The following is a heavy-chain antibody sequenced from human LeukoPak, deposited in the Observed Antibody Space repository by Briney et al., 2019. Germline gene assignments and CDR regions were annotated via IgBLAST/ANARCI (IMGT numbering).Heavy chain of an antibody. V-gene: IGHV4-31*03. J-gene: IGHJ6*02. CDR3: ASGPSKYYYYYGMDV. CDR2: IYYSGST. Sequence: SQTLSFTCTVSGGSISSGGYYWSWIRQHPGKGLEWIGYIYYSGSTYYNPSLKSRVTISVDTSKNQFSLKLSSVTAADTAVYYCASGPSKYYYYYGMDVWGQGTTVTVSS. CDR1: GGSISSGGYY.